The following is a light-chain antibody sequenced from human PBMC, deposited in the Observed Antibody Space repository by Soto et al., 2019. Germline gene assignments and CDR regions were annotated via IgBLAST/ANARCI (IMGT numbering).Light chain of an antibody. J-gene: IGLJ2*01. CDR2: QDN. V-gene: IGLV3-1*01. Sequence: SYELTQPPSVSVSPGQTASITCSGDELGGKFACWYQQKPGQSPILIIYQDNKRPSGIPGRFSGSNSGNTATLTISGTQAMDEADYYCQAWDSSTVVFGGGTKVTVL. CDR3: QAWDSSTVV. CDR1: ELGGKF.